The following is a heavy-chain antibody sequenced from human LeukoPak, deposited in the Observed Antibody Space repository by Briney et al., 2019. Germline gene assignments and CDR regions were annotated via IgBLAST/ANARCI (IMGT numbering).Heavy chain of an antibody. CDR2: IREDGNEK. CDR3: ARGGYAGIKYYFEY. CDR1: TFLFSDYW. J-gene: IGHJ4*02. D-gene: IGHD2-2*01. Sequence: GGSLRLSCSASTFLFSDYWMAWVRQAPGKGLEWVASIREDGNEKYYLDSVKGRFTISRDNAKNSLFLQMNSLRVEETAVYYCARGGYAGIKYYFEYWGQGTPVTVSS. V-gene: IGHV3-7*01.